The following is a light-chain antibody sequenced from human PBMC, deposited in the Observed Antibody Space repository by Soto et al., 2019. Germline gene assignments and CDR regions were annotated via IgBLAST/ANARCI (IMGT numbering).Light chain of an antibody. CDR3: QPWGTGIQV. V-gene: IGLV4-69*01. Sequence: QLVLTQSPSASASLGASVKLTCTLSSGHSSYAIAWHQQQPEKGPRYLMKLNSDGSHSKGDGIPDRFSGSSSGAERYLTISSLHSADEADYYCQPWGTGIQVFGGGTKLTVL. CDR2: LNSDGSH. CDR1: SGHSSYA. J-gene: IGLJ3*02.